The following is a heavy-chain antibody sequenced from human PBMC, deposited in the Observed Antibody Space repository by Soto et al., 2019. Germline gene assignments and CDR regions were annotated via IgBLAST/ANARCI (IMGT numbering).Heavy chain of an antibody. CDR2: INPSGGST. Sequence: ASVKVSCKASTYTFTNYYIHWVRQAPGQGLEWMGVINPSGGSTKYAQKFQGRVTMTRDTSTSTVYMEVSSLKSDDTAMYYCTTSSDAFDIWGQGTMVTVS. CDR3: TTSSDAFDI. J-gene: IGHJ3*02. CDR1: TYTFTNYY. D-gene: IGHD2-2*01. V-gene: IGHV1-46*01.